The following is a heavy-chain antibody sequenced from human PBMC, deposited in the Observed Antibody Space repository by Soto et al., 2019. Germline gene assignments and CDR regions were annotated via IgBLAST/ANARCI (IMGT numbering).Heavy chain of an antibody. J-gene: IGHJ6*02. CDR2: NYYSGIT. Sequence: QVQLQESGPGLVKPSQTLSLTCTVSGGSISSGGYYWTWIRQHPGKGLEWIGYNYYSGITYYNPALKSRVTMSLDPSKYQFSLKLSSVTAADTAVYYCARGSSIAGLYYGMDVWGQGTTVTVSS. V-gene: IGHV4-31*03. D-gene: IGHD6-6*01. CDR3: ARGSSIAGLYYGMDV. CDR1: GGSISSGGYY.